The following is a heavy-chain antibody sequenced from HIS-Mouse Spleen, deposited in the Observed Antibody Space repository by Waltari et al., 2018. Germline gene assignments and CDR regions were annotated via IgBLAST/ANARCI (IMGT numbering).Heavy chain of an antibody. CDR2: SYSSGST. V-gene: IGHV4-39*07. CDR1: GGSISSSSYY. D-gene: IGHD6-13*01. CDR3: AREIPYSSSWYDWYFDL. Sequence: QLQLQESGPGLVKPSETLSLTCTVSGGSISSSSYYWGWIRQPPGKGREWIGSSYSSGSTYYNPSLKSRVTISVDTSKNQFSLKLSSVTAADTAVYYCAREIPYSSSWYDWYFDLWGRGTLVTVSS. J-gene: IGHJ2*01.